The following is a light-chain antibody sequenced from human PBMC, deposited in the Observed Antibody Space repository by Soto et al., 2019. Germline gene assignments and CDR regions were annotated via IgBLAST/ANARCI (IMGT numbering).Light chain of an antibody. CDR1: SSDVGGYNY. Sequence: QSALTQPASASGSPGQSITISCTGTSSDVGGYNYVSWYQQHPGKAPKLMIYDVSNRPSGVSNRFSGSKSGNTASLTISGLQAEDEADYYCRSYTSNSPVVFGGGTKLTVL. V-gene: IGLV2-14*01. CDR2: DVS. CDR3: RSYTSNSPVV. J-gene: IGLJ2*01.